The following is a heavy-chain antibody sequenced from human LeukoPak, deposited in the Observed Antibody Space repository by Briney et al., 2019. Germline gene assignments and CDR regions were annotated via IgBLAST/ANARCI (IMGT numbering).Heavy chain of an antibody. Sequence: PGGSLRLSCAASGFTFSSYAMHWVRQAPGKGLEWVAVISCDGSNKYYADSVKGRFTISRDNSKNTLYLQMNSLRAEDTAVYYCTRESEAFDIWGQGTMVTVSS. V-gene: IGHV3-30-3*01. CDR1: GFTFSSYA. CDR3: TRESEAFDI. CDR2: ISCDGSNK. J-gene: IGHJ3*02.